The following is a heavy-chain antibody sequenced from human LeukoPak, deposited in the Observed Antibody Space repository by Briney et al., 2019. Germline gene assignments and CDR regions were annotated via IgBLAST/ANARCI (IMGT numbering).Heavy chain of an antibody. J-gene: IGHJ4*02. Sequence: PGRSLRLACAASGFTFSANAMHWVRQAPGAGLDWVAVISSDGTNPYHAESVRGRFTISRDNSKNTLYLQMHFLRLDDTAIYYCARAQAISAADFWGQGALVTVSS. CDR1: GFTFSANA. D-gene: IGHD6-6*01. V-gene: IGHV3-30-3*01. CDR2: ISSDGTNP. CDR3: ARAQAISAADF.